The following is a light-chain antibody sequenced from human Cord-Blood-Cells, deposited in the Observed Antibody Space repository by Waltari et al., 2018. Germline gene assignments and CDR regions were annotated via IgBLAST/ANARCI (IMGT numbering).Light chain of an antibody. CDR2: DVS. V-gene: IGLV2-14*01. CDR1: ISDVGGDNY. CDR3: SSYTSSSTYV. Sequence: QSALTQPASVSGSPGQSITISCTGTISDVGGDNYVSWYQQHPGKAPKLMIYDVSKRPSGVSNRFSGSKSGNTASLTISGLQAEDEADYYCSSYTSSSTYVFGTGTKVTVL. J-gene: IGLJ1*01.